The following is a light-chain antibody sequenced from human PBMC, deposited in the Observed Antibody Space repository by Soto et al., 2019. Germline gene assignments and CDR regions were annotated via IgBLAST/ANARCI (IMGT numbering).Light chain of an antibody. CDR1: QSVSRY. Sequence: EIVLTQSPATLSLSPGEGAALSCRASQSVSRYLAWYQQKPGQAPRLLIYDASNRATGIPARFSGSGSGTDFTLTISSLEPEYFAVYYCQQRSSWPLTFGGGTEVEIK. V-gene: IGKV3-11*01. CDR3: QQRSSWPLT. CDR2: DAS. J-gene: IGKJ4*01.